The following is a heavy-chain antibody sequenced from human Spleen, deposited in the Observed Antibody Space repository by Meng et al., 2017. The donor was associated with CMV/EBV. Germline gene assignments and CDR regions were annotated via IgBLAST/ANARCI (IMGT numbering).Heavy chain of an antibody. CDR2: IIPIFGTA. J-gene: IGHJ6*02. D-gene: IGHD3-3*01. CDR1: GGTFSSYA. CDR3: ARNADFWSGYYPHYGMDV. V-gene: IGHV1-69*05. Sequence: SVKVSCKASGGTFSSYAISWVRQAPGQGLEWMGGIIPIFGTANYAQKFQGRVTITTDESTSTAYMELSSLRSEDTAVYYCARNADFWSGYYPHYGMDVWGQGTTVTVSS.